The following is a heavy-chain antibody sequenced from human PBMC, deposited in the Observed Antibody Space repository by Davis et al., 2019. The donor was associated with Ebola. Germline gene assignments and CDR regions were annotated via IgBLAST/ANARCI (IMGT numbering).Heavy chain of an antibody. D-gene: IGHD1-1*01. CDR2: ISAYNGNT. CDR1: GYTFTSYG. CDR3: AREPQNWNHVRSRFDP. J-gene: IGHJ5*02. Sequence: ASVKVSCKASGYTFTSYGISWVRQAPGQGLEWMGWISAYNGNTNYAQKLQGRVTMTTDTSTSTAYMELRSLRSDDTAVYYCAREPQNWNHVRSRFDPWGQGTLVTVSS. V-gene: IGHV1-18*01.